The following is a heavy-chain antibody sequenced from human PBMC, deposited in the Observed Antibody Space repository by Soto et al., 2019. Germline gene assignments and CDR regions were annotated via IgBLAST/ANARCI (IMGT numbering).Heavy chain of an antibody. CDR2: IYNSGSI. CDR1: GGPIGSGNYY. CDR3: ARDRGFGMDV. V-gene: IGHV4-30-4*01. Sequence: QMQLQESGPGLVKPSQTLSLTCTVSGGPIGSGNYYWNWIRQPPGKGLEWIGYIYNSGSISYNPSLQSRVTISADTSKNQFSVNLSSVTVADTAVYFCARDRGFGMDVWGQGTT. J-gene: IGHJ6*02.